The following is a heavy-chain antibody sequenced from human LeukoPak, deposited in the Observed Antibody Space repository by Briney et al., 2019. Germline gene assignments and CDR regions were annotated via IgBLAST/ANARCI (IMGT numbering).Heavy chain of an antibody. CDR1: GYTFTSYG. CDR3: ARYFFGELPSRFDP. V-gene: IGHV1-18*01. D-gene: IGHD3-10*01. J-gene: IGHJ5*02. CDR2: ISAYNGNT. Sequence: ASVKVSCKASGYTFTSYGISWVRQAPGQGLEWMGWISAYNGNTNYAQKLQDRVTMTTDTSTSTAHMELRSLRSDDTAVYYCARYFFGELPSRFDPWGQGTLVTVSS.